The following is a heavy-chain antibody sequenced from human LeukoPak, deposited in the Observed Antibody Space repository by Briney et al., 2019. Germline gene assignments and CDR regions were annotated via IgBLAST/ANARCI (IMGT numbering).Heavy chain of an antibody. Sequence: SQTLSLTCTVSGGSISSGSYYWSWIRQPAGKGLEWIGRIYTSGSTNYNPSLESRVTISVDTSKNQFSLKLSSVTAADTAVYYCAREDCSSTSCYVNYFDYWGQGTLVTVSS. D-gene: IGHD2-2*01. J-gene: IGHJ4*02. V-gene: IGHV4-61*02. CDR3: AREDCSSTSCYVNYFDY. CDR2: IYTSGST. CDR1: GGSISSGSYY.